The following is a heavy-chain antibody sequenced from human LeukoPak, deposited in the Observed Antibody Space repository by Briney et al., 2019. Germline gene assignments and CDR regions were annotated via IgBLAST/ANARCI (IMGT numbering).Heavy chain of an antibody. J-gene: IGHJ4*02. CDR1: GFSISSGYY. V-gene: IGHV4-38-2*01. CDR2: IYHSGST. CDR3: ARFRLWLHDIDY. Sequence: SETLSLTCAVSGFSISSGYYKGWIRPPPGKGLEWICSIYHSGSTYYNPSLKSRVTISVDTAKNQFSLKLSSVTAVDTAVYYCARFRLWLHDIDYWGQGTLVTVST. D-gene: IGHD5-18*01.